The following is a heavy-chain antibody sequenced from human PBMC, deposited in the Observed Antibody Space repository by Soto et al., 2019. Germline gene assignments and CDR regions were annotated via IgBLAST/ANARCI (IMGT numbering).Heavy chain of an antibody. CDR1: GFRFDDYG. V-gene: IGHV3-9*01. Sequence: PGGSLRLSCEVSGFRFDDYGMHWVRQAPGKGLEWIAGISRDSRSISYGASMKGRFTISRDNAKNSLYLQLNSLRADDTAFYYCVKDALTTVAYYFDYWGQGARGTVSS. CDR3: VKDALTTVAYYFDY. D-gene: IGHD4-17*01. CDR2: ISRDSRSI. J-gene: IGHJ4*02.